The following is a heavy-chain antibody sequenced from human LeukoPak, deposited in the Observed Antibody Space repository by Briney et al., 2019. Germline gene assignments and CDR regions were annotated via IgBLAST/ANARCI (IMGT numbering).Heavy chain of an antibody. Sequence: SETLSLTRTVSGGSISRSSYYWGWIRQPPGKGLEWIGSIYYSGSTYYNPSLKSRVTISVDTSKNQFSLKLSSVTAADTAVYYCARHNGYATYYYYYGMDVWGQGTTVTVSS. CDR1: GGSISRSSYY. D-gene: IGHD2-8*01. CDR3: ARHNGYATYYYYYGMDV. J-gene: IGHJ6*02. CDR2: IYYSGST. V-gene: IGHV4-39*01.